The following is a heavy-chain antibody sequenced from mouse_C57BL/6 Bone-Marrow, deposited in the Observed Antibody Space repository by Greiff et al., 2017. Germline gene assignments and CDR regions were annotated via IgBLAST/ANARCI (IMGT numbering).Heavy chain of an antibody. J-gene: IGHJ4*01. CDR1: GYTFTDHT. CDR3: ARRCDYDRAYAMDY. V-gene: IGHV1-78*01. D-gene: IGHD2-4*01. CDR2: IYPREGSN. Sequence: VQLQQSDAELVKPGASVKISCKVSGYTFTDHTIHWMKQWPEQGLEWIGYIYPREGSNKYNEKFKGKATLTADKSSSTAYMQLNSLTSEDSAVYFCARRCDYDRAYAMDYWGQGTSVTVSS.